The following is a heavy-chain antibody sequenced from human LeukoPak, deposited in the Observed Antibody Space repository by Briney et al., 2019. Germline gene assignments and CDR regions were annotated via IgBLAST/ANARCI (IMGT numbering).Heavy chain of an antibody. CDR3: ARRVVVVAATLIDP. V-gene: IGHV4-31*03. D-gene: IGHD2-15*01. Sequence: SQTLSLTCTVSGGSISSGGYHWSWIRQHPGTGLEWIGYIYYSGSTYYNPSLKSRVTISVDTSKNQFSLKLSSVTAADTAVYYCARRVVVVAATLIDPWGQGTLVTVSS. CDR2: IYYSGST. J-gene: IGHJ5*02. CDR1: GGSISSGGYH.